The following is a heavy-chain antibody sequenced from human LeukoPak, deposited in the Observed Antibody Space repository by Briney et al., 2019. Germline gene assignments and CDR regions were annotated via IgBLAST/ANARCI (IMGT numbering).Heavy chain of an antibody. CDR1: GGSISTYY. CDR2: IYYSGST. V-gene: IGHV4-59*01. D-gene: IGHD2-15*01. Sequence: PSETLSLTCTVSGGSISTYYWNWIRQPPGKGLEWIGYIYYSGSTNYNPSLKSRVTISVDTSKNQFSLKLSSVTAADTAVYYCARDPGYCSGGSCYPGNYYYYYMDVWGKGTTVTVSS. CDR3: ARDPGYCSGGSCYPGNYYYYYMDV. J-gene: IGHJ6*03.